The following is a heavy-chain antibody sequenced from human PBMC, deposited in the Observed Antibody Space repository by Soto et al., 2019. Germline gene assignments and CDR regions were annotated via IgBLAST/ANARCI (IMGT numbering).Heavy chain of an antibody. CDR2: ISGSGGST. J-gene: IGHJ4*02. Sequence: GSLRLSCAASGFTFSSYAMSWVRQAPGKGLEWVSAISGSGGSTYYADSVKGRFTISRDNSKNTLYLQMNSLRAEDTAVYYCAKDTLPYCTNGVCRDYWGQGTLVTVSS. CDR3: AKDTLPYCTNGVCRDY. D-gene: IGHD2-8*01. CDR1: GFTFSSYA. V-gene: IGHV3-23*01.